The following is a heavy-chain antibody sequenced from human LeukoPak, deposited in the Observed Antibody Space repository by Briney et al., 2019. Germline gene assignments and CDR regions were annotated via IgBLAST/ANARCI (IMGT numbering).Heavy chain of an antibody. D-gene: IGHD3-3*01. V-gene: IGHV1-2*02. J-gene: IGHJ4*02. CDR2: INPNSGGT. Sequence: ASVKVSCKASGYTFSDYYMDWVRQAPGQGLEWMGWINPNSGGTDYAQKFQGRVTMTRDTSISTAYMELSRLRSDDTAVYYCARLGHYDFWNGDYWGQGTLVTVSS. CDR3: ARLGHYDFWNGDY. CDR1: GYTFSDYY.